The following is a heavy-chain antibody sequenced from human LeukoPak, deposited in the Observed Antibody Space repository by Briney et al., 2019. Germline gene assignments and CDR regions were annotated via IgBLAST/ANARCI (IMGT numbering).Heavy chain of an antibody. J-gene: IGHJ3*02. CDR1: GGSISSSSYY. Sequence: PSETLSHTCTVSGGSISSSSYYWGWIRQPPGKGLEWIGSIYYSGSTYYNPSLKSRVTISVDTSKNQFSLKLSSVTAADTAVYYCARDLGRTGAFDIWGQGTMVTVSS. V-gene: IGHV4-39*07. CDR3: ARDLGRTGAFDI. CDR2: IYYSGST. D-gene: IGHD1-14*01.